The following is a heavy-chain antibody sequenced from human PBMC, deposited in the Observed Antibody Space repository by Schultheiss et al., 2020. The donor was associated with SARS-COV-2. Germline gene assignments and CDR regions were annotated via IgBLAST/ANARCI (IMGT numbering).Heavy chain of an antibody. D-gene: IGHD1-1*01. J-gene: IGHJ4*02. CDR1: GFTFSRYG. V-gene: IGHV3-33*01. CDR2: IWYDGSNK. CDR3: ARDLAGTNDY. Sequence: GGSLRLSCAASGFTFSRYGIHWVRQAPGKGLEWVTVIWYDGSNKYYADSVKGRFTISKDNSKSTLFLQMNSLRADDTAVYHCARDLAGTNDYWGQGTLVTVSS.